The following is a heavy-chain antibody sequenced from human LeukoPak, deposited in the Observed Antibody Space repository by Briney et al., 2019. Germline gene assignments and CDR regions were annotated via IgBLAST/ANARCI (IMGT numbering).Heavy chain of an antibody. V-gene: IGHV3-74*01. J-gene: IGHJ5*02. Sequence: GGSLRLSCAASGFTFSSYWMHWVRQAPGKGLEWVSRKDPDGRTIDYADSVKGRFTISRDNAKDTLYLQMSSLRDEDTAVCYCISDLCGRDDQWGRGTLVTVSS. CDR1: GFTFSSYW. D-gene: IGHD1-1*01. CDR3: ISDLCGRDDQ. CDR2: KDPDGRTI.